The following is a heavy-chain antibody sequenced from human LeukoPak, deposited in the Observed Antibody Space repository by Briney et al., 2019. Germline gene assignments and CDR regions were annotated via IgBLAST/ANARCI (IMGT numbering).Heavy chain of an antibody. Sequence: ASVKVSCKASGYTFTGYYMHWVRQAPGQGLEWMGWINPNSGGTNYAQKFQGRVTMTRDTSVSTAYMELSRLRSDDTAVYYCARDSAMDLYYYYMDVWGKGTTVTVSS. CDR3: ARDSAMDLYYYYMDV. CDR2: INPNSGGT. V-gene: IGHV1-2*02. J-gene: IGHJ6*03. D-gene: IGHD5-18*01. CDR1: GYTFTGYY.